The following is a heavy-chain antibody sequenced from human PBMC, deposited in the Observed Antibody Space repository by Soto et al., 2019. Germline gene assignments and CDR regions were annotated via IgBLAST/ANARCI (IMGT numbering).Heavy chain of an antibody. V-gene: IGHV4-39*01. D-gene: IGHD3-10*01. CDR1: DDSITSGAYY. CDR2: IQYRGST. J-gene: IGHJ4*02. CDR3: AGMFSFGDLLFEY. Sequence: HLQLQESGPGLVKPSETLSLTCTVSDDSITSGAYYWGLIRQPPGKGLQWIGSIQYRGSTYSNPSLKSRVTMSLDTSKNQFSLSLTSVTAAETGVYFCAGMFSFGDLLFEYWGKGILVTVSS.